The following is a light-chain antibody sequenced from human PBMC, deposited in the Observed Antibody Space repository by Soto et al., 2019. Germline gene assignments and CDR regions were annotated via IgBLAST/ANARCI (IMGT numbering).Light chain of an antibody. V-gene: IGKV2-28*01. CDR2: LAS. CDR3: MQGFQTPYT. Sequence: DIVMTQSPLSLPVTPGEPASISCRSSQSLLHSNGYNYLDWYLQKPGQSPQLLIYLASSRASGVXDXXSGSGSGTDFPLKISRVEAEDVGLYYCMQGFQTPYTFGQGTKLEIK. J-gene: IGKJ2*01. CDR1: QSLLHSNGYNY.